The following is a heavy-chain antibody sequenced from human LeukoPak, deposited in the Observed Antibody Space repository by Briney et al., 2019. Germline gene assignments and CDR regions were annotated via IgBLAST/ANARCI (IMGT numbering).Heavy chain of an antibody. CDR2: IYYSGST. V-gene: IGHV4-39*01. CDR1: GGSISSSSYY. J-gene: IGHJ4*02. Sequence: SETLSLTCTVSGGSISSSSYYWGWIRQPPGKGLEWIGSIYYSGSTYYNPSLKSRVTISVDTSKNQFSLKLSSVTAADTAVYYCARGSSEFDSWGQGTLVTVSS. CDR3: ARGSSEFDS. D-gene: IGHD6-13*01.